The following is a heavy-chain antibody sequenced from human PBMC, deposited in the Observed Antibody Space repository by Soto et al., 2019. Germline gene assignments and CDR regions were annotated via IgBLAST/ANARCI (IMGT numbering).Heavy chain of an antibody. CDR2: IIPIPGTA. Sequence: QVQLVQSGAEVKKPGSSVKVSCKASGGTFGSYAISWVRQAPGQGLEWMGGIIPIPGTANYAQKFQGRVTIAADESTSKAYMELSSLRSEDTAVYYCARSHGSSTSLEIYYYYYYGMDVWGQGTTVTVSS. CDR3: ARSHGSSTSLEIYYYYYYGMDV. CDR1: GGTFGSYA. D-gene: IGHD2-2*01. J-gene: IGHJ6*02. V-gene: IGHV1-69*01.